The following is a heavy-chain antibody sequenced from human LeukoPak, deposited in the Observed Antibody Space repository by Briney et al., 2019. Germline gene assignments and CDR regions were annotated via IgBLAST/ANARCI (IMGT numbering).Heavy chain of an antibody. V-gene: IGHV4-59*11. J-gene: IGHJ4*02. CDR1: GGSISSHY. D-gene: IGHD5-24*01. Sequence: SETLSLTRTVSGGSISSHYWSWIRQPPGKGLEWIGYIYYSGSTNYNPSLKSRVTISVDTSKNQFSLKLSSVTAADTAVYYCARASRRDGYTHDYWGQGTLVTVSS. CDR2: IYYSGST. CDR3: ARASRRDGYTHDY.